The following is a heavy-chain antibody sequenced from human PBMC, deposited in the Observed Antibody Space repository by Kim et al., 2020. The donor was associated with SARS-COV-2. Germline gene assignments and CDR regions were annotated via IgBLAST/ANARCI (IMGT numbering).Heavy chain of an antibody. CDR3: ARDSYGSGYYYGMDV. V-gene: IGHV1-46*01. D-gene: IGHD3-10*01. Sequence: ASVKVSCKASGYTFTNYYMHWVRQAPGQGLEWMGIINPSGADTRYAQKFQGRVTMTRDTSTRTVYMELYSLRSEDTAVYYCARDSYGSGYYYGMDVWGQGTTVTVSS. CDR1: GYTFTNYY. CDR2: INPSGADT. J-gene: IGHJ6*02.